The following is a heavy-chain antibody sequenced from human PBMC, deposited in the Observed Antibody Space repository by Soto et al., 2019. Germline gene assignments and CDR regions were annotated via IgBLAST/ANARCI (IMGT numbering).Heavy chain of an antibody. Sequence: ASVKVSCKVSGYTLTDLSMHWVRQAPGKGLEWMGGFDPEDGETIYAQKFQGRVTMTEDTSTDTAYMELSSLRSEDTAVYYCATVHWNDFFSFDYWGQGTLVTVSS. CDR3: ATVHWNDFFSFDY. CDR2: FDPEDGET. CDR1: GYTLTDLS. D-gene: IGHD1-1*01. V-gene: IGHV1-24*01. J-gene: IGHJ4*02.